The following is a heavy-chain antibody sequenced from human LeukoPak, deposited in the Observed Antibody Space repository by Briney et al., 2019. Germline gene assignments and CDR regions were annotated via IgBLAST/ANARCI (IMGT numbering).Heavy chain of an antibody. CDR2: ISYDGSNK. J-gene: IGHJ4*02. CDR3: ARGLGTMVNPLDY. CDR1: GFTFSSYG. V-gene: IGHV3-30*19. Sequence: PGGSLRLSCAASGFTFSSYGMHWVRQAPGKGLEWGAVISYDGSNKYYADSVKGQFTISRDNSKNTLYLQMNSLRAEDTAVYYCARGLGTMVNPLDYWGQGTLVTVSS. D-gene: IGHD3-10*01.